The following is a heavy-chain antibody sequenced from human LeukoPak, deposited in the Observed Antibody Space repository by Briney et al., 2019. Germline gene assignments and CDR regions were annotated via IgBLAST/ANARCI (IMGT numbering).Heavy chain of an antibody. V-gene: IGHV1-24*01. CDR1: GKTLSDLS. CDR3: VTGFTTMAVDYFDY. J-gene: IGHJ4*02. D-gene: IGHD5-18*01. Sequence: GASVKVSCKVSGKTLSDLSIHWLRQPPGKGLEWLGGSDPEDGEGIYAQMFQGRVTMTEDTSIDTAYMELSSLRSEDTAAYYCVTGFTTMAVDYFDYWGQGTLVTVSP. CDR2: SDPEDGEG.